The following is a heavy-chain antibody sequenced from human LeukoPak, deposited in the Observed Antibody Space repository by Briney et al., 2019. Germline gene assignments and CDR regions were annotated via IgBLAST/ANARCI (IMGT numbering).Heavy chain of an antibody. CDR2: IYHSGST. CDR3: ARNAEYFQY. Sequence: SETLSPTCTVSGGSISSYYWSWIRQPPGKGLEWIGYIYHSGSTNYNPSLKSRLTISVDRSKNQFSLKLSSVTAADTAVYYCARNAEYFQYWGQGTLVTVSS. CDR1: GGSISSYY. J-gene: IGHJ1*01. V-gene: IGHV4-59*01.